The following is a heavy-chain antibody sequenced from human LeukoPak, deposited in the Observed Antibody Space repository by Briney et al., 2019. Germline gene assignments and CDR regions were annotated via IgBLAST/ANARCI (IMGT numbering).Heavy chain of an antibody. V-gene: IGHV4-39*01. D-gene: IGHD6-19*01. CDR3: VAVAVRVDY. J-gene: IGHJ4*02. Sequence: ETLSLTCTVSGGSISSSSYYWGWIRQPPGKGLEWIGSIYYSGSTYYNPSLQSRVTISVDTSKNQFSLKLSSVTAADTAVYYCVAVAVRVDYWGQGTLVTVSS. CDR2: IYYSGST. CDR1: GGSISSSSYY.